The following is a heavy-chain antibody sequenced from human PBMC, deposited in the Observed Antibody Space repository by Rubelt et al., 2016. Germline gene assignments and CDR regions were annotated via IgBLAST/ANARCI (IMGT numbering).Heavy chain of an antibody. D-gene: IGHD3-10*01. CDR1: GGTFSSYA. J-gene: IGHJ5*02. Sequence: QVQLVQSGAEVKKPGASVKVSCKASGGTFSSYAISWVRQAPGQGLEWMGRIIPILGIANYAQKFQGRVTITADQSTSTAYMELSSLRSEDTAVYYCARGVEYYYGSGTNWFDPWGQGTLVTVSS. CDR2: IIPILGIA. CDR3: ARGVEYYYGSGTNWFDP. V-gene: IGHV1-69*04.